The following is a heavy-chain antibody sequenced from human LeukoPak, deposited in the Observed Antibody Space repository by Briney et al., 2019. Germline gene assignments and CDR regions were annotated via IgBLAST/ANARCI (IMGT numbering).Heavy chain of an antibody. V-gene: IGHV3-53*01. CDR3: ARDRYGYNPFDS. CDR2: IYSGGDT. CDR1: GFTFSSYS. J-gene: IGHJ4*02. D-gene: IGHD5-24*01. Sequence: PGGSLRLSCAASGFTFSSYSMNWDRQAPGKGLEWVSLIYSGGDTRYADSVKGRFNISRDNSKNTLYLQLNSLRAEDTAVYYCARDRYGYNPFDSWGQGTLVTVSS.